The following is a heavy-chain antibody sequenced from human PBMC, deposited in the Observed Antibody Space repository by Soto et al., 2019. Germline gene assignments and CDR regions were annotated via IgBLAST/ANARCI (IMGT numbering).Heavy chain of an antibody. CDR3: ARARMHQAPYFFDY. CDR1: EYTFTSYY. Sequence: QVHLVQSGAEVKKPGVSVKVSCEASEYTFTSYYIHWVRQAPGQGFEWMGIVTPSDGSPTYAPKFKGRVTMTRDTSTSTVYMELSSLRSEDTAVYYCARARMHQAPYFFDYWGQGTLVTVSS. V-gene: IGHV1-46*01. CDR2: VTPSDGSP. J-gene: IGHJ4*02. D-gene: IGHD2-8*01.